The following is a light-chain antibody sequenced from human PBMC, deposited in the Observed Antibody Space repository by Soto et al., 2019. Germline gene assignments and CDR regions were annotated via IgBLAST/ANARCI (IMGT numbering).Light chain of an antibody. Sequence: EIVMTQSPATLSVSPGERATLSCRASQSVSSSLAWYQQKHGQAPRLLIYCASTRSTGIPARFSGTGSGTEFTLTITSLQSEDFAVYYCQQYNNWPPWTFGQGTKVEIK. CDR2: CAS. V-gene: IGKV3-15*01. J-gene: IGKJ1*01. CDR3: QQYNNWPPWT. CDR1: QSVSSS.